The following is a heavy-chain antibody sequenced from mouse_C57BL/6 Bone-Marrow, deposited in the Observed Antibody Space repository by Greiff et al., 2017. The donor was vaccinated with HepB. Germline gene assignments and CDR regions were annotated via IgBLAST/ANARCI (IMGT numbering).Heavy chain of an antibody. J-gene: IGHJ3*01. V-gene: IGHV1-69*01. CDR2: IDPSDSYT. CDR3: ASPGYGSSSWFAY. D-gene: IGHD1-1*01. Sequence: VQLQQPGAELVMPGASVKLSCKASGYTFTSYWMHWVKQRPGQGLEWIGEIDPSDSYTNYNQKFKGKSTLTVDKSSSTAYMQLSSLTSEDSAVYYCASPGYGSSSWFAYGGQGTLVTVSA. CDR1: GYTFTSYW.